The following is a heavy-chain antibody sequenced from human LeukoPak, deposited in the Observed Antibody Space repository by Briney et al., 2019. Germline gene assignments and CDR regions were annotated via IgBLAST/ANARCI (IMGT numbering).Heavy chain of an antibody. D-gene: IGHD2-2*02. CDR1: GFTFSSYA. V-gene: IGHV3-30-3*01. CDR3: ARHFPTGYCSSTSCYTGGIFDY. CDR2: ISYDGSNK. J-gene: IGHJ4*02. Sequence: GGSLRLSCAASGFTFSSYAMHWVRQAPGKGLEWVAVISYDGSNKYYADSVKGRFTISRDNSKNTLYLQMNSLRAEDTAVYYCARHFPTGYCSSTSCYTGGIFDYWGQGTLVTVSS.